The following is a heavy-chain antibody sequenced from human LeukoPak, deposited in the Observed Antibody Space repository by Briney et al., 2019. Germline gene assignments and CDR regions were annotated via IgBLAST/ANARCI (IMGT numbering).Heavy chain of an antibody. Sequence: PGGSLTLSCAASGFTFNNYAVSWVRQAPRMGLGRVSAVSGSGDSLYYADSVKGRFTISRDNSRNTLYLHMNSLRAEDTGLYYCAKCLQATGWCYFDYWGQGTLVAVSS. J-gene: IGHJ4*02. CDR2: VSGSGDSL. D-gene: IGHD1-26*01. CDR3: AKCLQATGWCYFDY. V-gene: IGHV3-23*01. CDR1: GFTFNNYA.